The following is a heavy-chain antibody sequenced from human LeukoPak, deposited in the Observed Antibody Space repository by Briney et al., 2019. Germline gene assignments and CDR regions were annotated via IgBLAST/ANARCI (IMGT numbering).Heavy chain of an antibody. Sequence: ASVKVSCKASGGTFSSYAINWVRQATGQGLEWMGWMNPNSGNTGYAQKFQGRVTMTRNTSISTAYMELSSLRSEDTAVYYCARGAVVVPAAPDYGMDVWGQGTTVTVSS. CDR1: GGTFSSYA. CDR3: ARGAVVVPAAPDYGMDV. V-gene: IGHV1-8*02. D-gene: IGHD2-2*01. CDR2: MNPNSGNT. J-gene: IGHJ6*02.